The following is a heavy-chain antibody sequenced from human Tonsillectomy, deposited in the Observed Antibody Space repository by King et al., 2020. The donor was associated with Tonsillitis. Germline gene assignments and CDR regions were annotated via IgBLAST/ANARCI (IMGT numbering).Heavy chain of an antibody. CDR3: ARDGGVPSSSTSLYGMDV. D-gene: IGHD2-2*01. J-gene: IGHJ6*02. CDR1: GGTFSSYA. CDR2: IIPIFGTA. Sequence: QLVQSGAEVKKPGSSVKVSCKASGGTFSSYAISWVRQAPGQGLEWMGGIIPIFGTANYAQKFQGRVTITADESTSTAYMELSSLRSEDTAVYYCARDGGVPSSSTSLYGMDVWGQGTTVTVSS. V-gene: IGHV1-69*01.